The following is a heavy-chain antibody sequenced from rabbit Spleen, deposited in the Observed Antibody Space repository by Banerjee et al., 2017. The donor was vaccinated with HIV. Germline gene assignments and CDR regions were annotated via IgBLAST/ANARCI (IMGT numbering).Heavy chain of an antibody. Sequence: QLKETGGGLVQPGGSLTLSCKTSGFDFSSYSMSWVRQAPGKGLEWIGYIDPVFGGTYYASWVNGRFTISSHNAQNTLYLQLNSLTAADTATYFCARNYVNAFDPWGPGTLVTVS. J-gene: IGHJ2*01. CDR2: IDPVFGGT. CDR1: GFDFSSYS. CDR3: ARNYVNAFDP. V-gene: IGHV1S7*01. D-gene: IGHD1-1*01.